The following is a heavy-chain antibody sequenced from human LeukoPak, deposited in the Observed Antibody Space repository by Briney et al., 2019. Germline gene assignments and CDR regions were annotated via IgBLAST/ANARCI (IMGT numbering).Heavy chain of an antibody. Sequence: GGSLRLSCAASGFTFSSYGMHCVRQAPGKGLEWVAFIRYDGSNKYYADSVKGRFTISRDNSKNTLYLQMNSLRAEDTAVYYCATWGDIVVVPAAILNYWGQGTLVTVSS. V-gene: IGHV3-30*02. CDR1: GFTFSSYG. CDR2: IRYDGSNK. CDR3: ATWGDIVVVPAAILNY. J-gene: IGHJ4*02. D-gene: IGHD2-2*02.